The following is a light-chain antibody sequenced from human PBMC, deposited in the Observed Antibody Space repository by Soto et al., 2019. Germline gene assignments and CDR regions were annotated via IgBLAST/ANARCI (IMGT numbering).Light chain of an antibody. J-gene: IGKJ2*01. CDR3: QQYYNNPRT. Sequence: DIVMTQSPDSLAVSLGERATINCKSSQSVLYSSNNKNYLAWYQQKPGQPPKPLIYWASTRESGVPDRFSGSGSGTDFTLTISSLQAEDVAVYYCQQYYNNPRTFGQGTKVEI. CDR2: WAS. CDR1: QSVLYSSNNKNY. V-gene: IGKV4-1*01.